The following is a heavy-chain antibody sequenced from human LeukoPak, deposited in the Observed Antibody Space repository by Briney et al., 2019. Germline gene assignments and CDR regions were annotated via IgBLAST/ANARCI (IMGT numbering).Heavy chain of an antibody. CDR3: ARGSIVGATLDY. CDR2: ISGSGDST. J-gene: IGHJ4*02. Sequence: PGGSLRLSCAASGFTFSNYAMRWVRQAPGKGLEWVSGISGSGDSTYYADSVKGRFTISRDNSKNTLYLQMNSLRAEDTAVYYCARGSIVGATLDYWGQGTLVTVSS. CDR1: GFTFSNYA. V-gene: IGHV3-23*01. D-gene: IGHD1-26*01.